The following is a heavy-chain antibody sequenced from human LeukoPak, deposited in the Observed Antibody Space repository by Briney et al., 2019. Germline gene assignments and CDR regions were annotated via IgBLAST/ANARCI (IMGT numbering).Heavy chain of an antibody. J-gene: IGHJ3*02. CDR1: GGSITRSSYY. CDR2: IYYSGST. CDR3: ARDLTTVTTVAFDI. D-gene: IGHD4-11*01. V-gene: IGHV4-39*07. Sequence: SETLSHTCTVSGGSITRSSYYWGWIRQPPGKGLEWIGIIYYSGSTYYNPSLKSRVTISVDTSKNQFSLKLSSVTAADTAVYYCARDLTTVTTVAFDIWGQGTMVTVSS.